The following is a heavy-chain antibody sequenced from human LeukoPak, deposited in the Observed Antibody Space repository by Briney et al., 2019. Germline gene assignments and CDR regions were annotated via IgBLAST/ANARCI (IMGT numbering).Heavy chain of an antibody. D-gene: IGHD3-10*01. CDR2: FDPEDGET. Sequence: GASVKVSCKVSGYTLTDLSMHWVRQAPGKGLEWLGGFDPEDGETIYAQKFQGRVTLAEDTSTDTAYMELSSLRSEDTAAYYCATDIPRRVRGVVYSSFSMDVWGQGTTVTVSS. V-gene: IGHV1-24*01. CDR1: GYTLTDLS. J-gene: IGHJ6*02. CDR3: ATDIPRRVRGVVYSSFSMDV.